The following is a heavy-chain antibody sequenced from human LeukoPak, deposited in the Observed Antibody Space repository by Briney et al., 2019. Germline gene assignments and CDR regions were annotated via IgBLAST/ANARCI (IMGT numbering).Heavy chain of an antibody. V-gene: IGHV4-61*02. J-gene: IGHJ5*02. CDR2: IYTTGST. CDR3: AREDYDTLTGYPSFDP. D-gene: IGHD3-9*01. Sequence: SETLSLTCTVSVGSIRSGSDYWSWIRQPAGKGLEWIGRIYTTGSTNYNPSLNSRVTISVDTSKNQFSLKLSSVTAADTAVYFCAREDYDTLTGYPSFDPWGQGTLVTVSS. CDR1: VGSIRSGSDY.